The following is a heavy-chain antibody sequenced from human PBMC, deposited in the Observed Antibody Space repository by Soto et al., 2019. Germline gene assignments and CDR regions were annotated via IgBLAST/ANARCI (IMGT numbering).Heavy chain of an antibody. D-gene: IGHD6-19*01. CDR3: ADSSGWYFDY. CDR1: GYTFTSYT. CDR2: IIPILGIA. Sequence: SVKVSCKASGYTFTSYTISWVRQAPGQGLEWMGRIIPILGIANYAQKFQGRVTITADKSTSTAYMELSSLRSEDTAVYYCADSSGWYFDYWGQGTLVTVSS. J-gene: IGHJ4*02. V-gene: IGHV1-69*02.